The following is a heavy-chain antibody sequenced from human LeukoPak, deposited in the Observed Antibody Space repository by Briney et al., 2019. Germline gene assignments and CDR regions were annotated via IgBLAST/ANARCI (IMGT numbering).Heavy chain of an antibody. J-gene: IGHJ4*02. CDR1: GFTFGDYA. D-gene: IGHD1-26*01. Sequence: GGSLRLSCTASGFTFGDYAMSWFRQAPGKGLEWLSSISGSGGSANYADSVKGRVTISRDNSKNTLYLQMNSLRVEDTAVYYCAKEASVGYDGGDIDYWGQGTLVTVSS. CDR3: AKEASVGYDGGDIDY. V-gene: IGHV3-23*01. CDR2: ISGSGGSA.